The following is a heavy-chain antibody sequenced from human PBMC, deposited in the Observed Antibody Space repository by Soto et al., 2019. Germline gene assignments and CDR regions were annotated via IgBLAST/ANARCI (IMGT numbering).Heavy chain of an antibody. Sequence: QTGGSLRLSCAASGFTFSSYVMSWVRQAPGKGLEWVSAIVGSGAGTDYADSVKGRFTISRDNSKNTLYLQLNSLRAEDTAVYYCAVSPPTTTRLLFDYWGQGTLVTVSS. CDR1: GFTFSSYV. CDR2: IVGSGAGT. CDR3: AVSPPTTTRLLFDY. V-gene: IGHV3-23*01. J-gene: IGHJ4*02. D-gene: IGHD1-1*01.